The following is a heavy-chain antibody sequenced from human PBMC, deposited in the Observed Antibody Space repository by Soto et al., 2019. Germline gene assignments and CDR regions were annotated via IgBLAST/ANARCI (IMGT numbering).Heavy chain of an antibody. V-gene: IGHV3-23*01. CDR3: ARIPAFAGVVYGMDV. CDR2: ISGSGGST. CDR1: GFTFSSYA. J-gene: IGHJ6*02. Sequence: GSLRLSCAASGFTFSSYAMSWVRQAPGKGLEWVSAISGSGGSTYYADSVKGRFTISRDTSKNQVVLTMTNMDPVDTATYYCARIPAFAGVVYGMDVWGQGTTVTVSS. D-gene: IGHD3-3*01.